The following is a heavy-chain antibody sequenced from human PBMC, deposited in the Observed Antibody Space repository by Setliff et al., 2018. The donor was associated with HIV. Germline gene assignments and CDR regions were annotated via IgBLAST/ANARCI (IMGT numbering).Heavy chain of an antibody. V-gene: IGHV4-34*01. Sequence: SETLSLTCAVYGGSSNDYYWNWIRQPPGKGLEWIGEIHHTGYINYHPSLKSRVTISVDTSKNQFSLKLTSVTAADTAVYYCARGHCSGTNCYGVDYYGMDVWGQGTTVTVSS. CDR3: ARGHCSGTNCYGVDYYGMDV. CDR2: IHHTGYI. D-gene: IGHD2-2*01. CDR1: GGSSNDYY. J-gene: IGHJ6*02.